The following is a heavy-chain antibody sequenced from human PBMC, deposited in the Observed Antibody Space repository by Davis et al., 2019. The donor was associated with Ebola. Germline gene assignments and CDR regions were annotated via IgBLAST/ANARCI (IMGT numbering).Heavy chain of an antibody. CDR3: ARDPSMIVVVKTSYYYYGMDV. Sequence: GESLKISCAASGFTFSSYSMNWVRQAPGKGLEWVSSISSSSSYIYYADSVKGRFTISRDNAKNSLYLQMNSLRAEDTAVYYCARDPSMIVVVKTSYYYYGMDVWGQGTTVTVSS. J-gene: IGHJ6*02. CDR1: GFTFSSYS. D-gene: IGHD3-22*01. V-gene: IGHV3-21*01. CDR2: ISSSSSYI.